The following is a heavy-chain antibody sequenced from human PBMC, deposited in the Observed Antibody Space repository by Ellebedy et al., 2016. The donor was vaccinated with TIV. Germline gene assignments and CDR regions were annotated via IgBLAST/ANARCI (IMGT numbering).Heavy chain of an antibody. V-gene: IGHV4-59*01. Sequence: MPSETLSLTCTVSGGSISSYYWSWIRQPPGKGLEWIGYIQYSGNQDYNPSLKSRATFSLDTSRDQLSLKLDSVTAADTAVYYCARVANSYGFLPFFDYWGRGTLVTVSS. CDR2: IQYSGNQ. D-gene: IGHD3-16*02. J-gene: IGHJ4*02. CDR1: GGSISSYY. CDR3: ARVANSYGFLPFFDY.